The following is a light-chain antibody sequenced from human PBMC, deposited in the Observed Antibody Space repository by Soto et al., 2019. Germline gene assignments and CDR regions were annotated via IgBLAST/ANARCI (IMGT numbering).Light chain of an antibody. CDR2: GAS. Sequence: EIVLTQSPGTLSLSPGERATLSCRASQSVSSNSVAWIQQKPDQAPRLLIYGASRRATGIPDRFSGSGSGTDFTLTISRLKPEDFAVYYCQHYINSGGTFGQGTNLEMK. CDR3: QHYINSGGT. CDR1: QSVSSNS. V-gene: IGKV3-20*01. J-gene: IGKJ2*01.